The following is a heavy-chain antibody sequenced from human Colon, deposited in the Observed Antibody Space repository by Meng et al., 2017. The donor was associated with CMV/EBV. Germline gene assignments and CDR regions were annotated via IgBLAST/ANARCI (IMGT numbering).Heavy chain of an antibody. CDR2: VYYSGST. J-gene: IGHJ3*02. CDR1: GDSISSQFYY. V-gene: IGHV4-39*07. Sequence: SETLSLTCTVSGDSISSQFYYWDWMRQPPGQGLEWIGSVYYSGSTFYNPSLTSRVSISVDTSKNQFSLKLTSVTAADTAAYFCARRTTDGHDSVRAFDIWGQGTMVTVSS. D-gene: IGHD4-17*01. CDR3: ARRTTDGHDSVRAFDI.